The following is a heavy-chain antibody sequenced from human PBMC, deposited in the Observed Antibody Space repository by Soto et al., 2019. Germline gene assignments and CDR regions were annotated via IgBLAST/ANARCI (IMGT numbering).Heavy chain of an antibody. D-gene: IGHD4-17*01. V-gene: IGHV4-59*01. CDR3: ARDPTVTTVGDAFDI. Sequence: SETLSLTCTVSGGSISSYYWSWIRQPPGKGLEWIGYIYHSGSTYYNPSLKSRVTISVDTSKNQFSLKLSSVTAADTAVYYCARDPTVTTVGDAFDIWGQGTMVTVSS. CDR2: IYHSGST. CDR1: GGSISSYY. J-gene: IGHJ3*02.